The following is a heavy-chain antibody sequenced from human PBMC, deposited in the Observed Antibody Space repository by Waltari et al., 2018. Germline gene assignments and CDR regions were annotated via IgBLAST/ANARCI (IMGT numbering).Heavy chain of an antibody. V-gene: IGHV3-43D*04. J-gene: IGHJ4*02. CDR3: VKGRYYDFWSAYPDY. CDR1: GFTFDAHA. CDR2: ISWDGTNT. D-gene: IGHD3-3*01. Sequence: ELQLVESGGAVVQPGGSLSLSCAASGFTFDAHAMHWVRQAPGKGLEWVSVISWDGTNTYYVDSVKGRFTISRDNSKSTLYLQMSSLRAEDTALYYCVKGRYYDFWSAYPDYWGQGTLVTVSS.